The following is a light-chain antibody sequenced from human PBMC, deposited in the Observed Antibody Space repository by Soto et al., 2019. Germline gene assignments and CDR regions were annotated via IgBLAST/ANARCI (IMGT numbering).Light chain of an antibody. J-gene: IGLJ2*01. CDR2: DVS. CDR3: CSYAGSYTYVV. Sequence: QSALTQPRSVSGSPGQSVTISCTGTSSDVGGYNYVSWYQQNPGKAPKLMIYDVSKRPSGVPDRFSGSKSGNTASLTICGLQAEDEADYYCCSYAGSYTYVVCGGGTKLTVL. CDR1: SSDVGGYNY. V-gene: IGLV2-11*01.